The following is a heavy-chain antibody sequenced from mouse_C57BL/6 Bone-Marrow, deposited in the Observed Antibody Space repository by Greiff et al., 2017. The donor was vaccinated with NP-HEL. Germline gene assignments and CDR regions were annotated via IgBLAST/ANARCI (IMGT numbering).Heavy chain of an antibody. J-gene: IGHJ3*01. V-gene: IGHV1-50*01. CDR2: IDPSDSYT. D-gene: IGHD1-1*01. CDR3: AKKAYYGRSYEFAY. CDR1: GYTFTTYW. Sequence: QVQLKQPGAELVKPGASVKLSCKASGYTFTTYWMQWVKQRPGQGLEWIGEIDPSDSYTNYNQKFKGKATLTVDTSSSTANMQLSRLTSEDSAVYYGAKKAYYGRSYEFAYGGQGTLVTVSA.